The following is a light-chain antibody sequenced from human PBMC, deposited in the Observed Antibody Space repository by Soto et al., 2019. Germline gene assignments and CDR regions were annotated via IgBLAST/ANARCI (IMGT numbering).Light chain of an antibody. CDR2: DAS. V-gene: IGKV3-11*01. CDR3: HLRSRHSWS. CDR1: QSVVNY. J-gene: IGKJ1*01. Sequence: ERATLSCRASQSVVNYLAWYQQRPGQAPKLLIYDASDMATGVPARFSGSGSGTDFTLTISSLEPEDFAVYYCHLRSRHSWSFGQGTKVDIK.